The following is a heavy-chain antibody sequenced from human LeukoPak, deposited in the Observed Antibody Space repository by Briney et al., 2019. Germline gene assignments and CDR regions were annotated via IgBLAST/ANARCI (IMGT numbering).Heavy chain of an antibody. Sequence: TLSLTCTVSGGSISSYYWSWIRQPPGKGLEWIGYIYYSGSTNYNPSLKGRVTISVDTSKNQFSLKLSSVTAADTAVYYCAREGGYSGYDRWGQGTLVTVSS. CDR1: GGSISSYY. J-gene: IGHJ5*02. CDR2: IYYSGST. V-gene: IGHV4-59*01. D-gene: IGHD5-12*01. CDR3: AREGGYSGYDR.